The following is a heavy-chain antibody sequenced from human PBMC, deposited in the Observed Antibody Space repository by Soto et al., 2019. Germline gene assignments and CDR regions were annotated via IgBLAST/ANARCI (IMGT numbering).Heavy chain of an antibody. J-gene: IGHJ5*02. D-gene: IGHD3-3*01. V-gene: IGHV3-30-3*01. Sequence: QVQLVESGGGVVQPGRSLRLSCAASGFTFSSYAMQWVRQAPGKGLEWVAVISYDGSNKYYADSVKGRFTISRDNSKNTLYRQMSSLRAEDTAVYYCARDSRPGVVIIGWFDPWGQGTLVTVSS. CDR3: ARDSRPGVVIIGWFDP. CDR2: ISYDGSNK. CDR1: GFTFSSYA.